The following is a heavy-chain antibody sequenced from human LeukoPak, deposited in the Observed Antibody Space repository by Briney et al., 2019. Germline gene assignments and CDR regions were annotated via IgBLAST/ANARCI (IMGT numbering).Heavy chain of an antibody. CDR1: GFTFNDAW. CDR3: SRASYCSRASCPMWAGY. Sequence: GGSLRLSCAASGFTFNDAWMNWVRQAPGKGLEWVGRIKSKTDGETTDYAAPVKGRFTISRDDSKTTLYLQMNSLKTEDTAIYYCSRASYCSRASCPMWAGYWGQGTLVTVSS. J-gene: IGHJ4*02. V-gene: IGHV3-15*07. D-gene: IGHD2-2*01. CDR2: IKSKTDGETT.